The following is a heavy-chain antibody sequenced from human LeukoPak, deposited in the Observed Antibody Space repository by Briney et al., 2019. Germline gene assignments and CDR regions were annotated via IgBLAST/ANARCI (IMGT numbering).Heavy chain of an antibody. Sequence: SETLSLTCTVSGGSISGYYWSWIRQPPGKGLEYIGYIYYSGSTNYNPSLKSRVTISVDMSKNHFSLKVTSVTSADTAVYCCARGPCSGGSCYFAVFDYWGQGALVTVSS. CDR2: IYYSGST. V-gene: IGHV4-59*08. J-gene: IGHJ4*02. D-gene: IGHD2-15*01. CDR3: ARGPCSGGSCYFAVFDY. CDR1: GGSISGYY.